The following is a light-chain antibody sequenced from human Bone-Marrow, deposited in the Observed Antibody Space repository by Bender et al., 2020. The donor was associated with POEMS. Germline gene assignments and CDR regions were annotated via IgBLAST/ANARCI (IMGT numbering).Light chain of an antibody. CDR1: RSNIGYHY. Sequence: QSVLTQSPSASGTPGQRVTISCSGSRSNIGYHYVHWYQQLPGTAPKLLIYGNNNRPSGVPDRFSGSKSGTSASLVITGLQVEDEADYYCQSFDSSHFVFGTGTQVIVL. CDR3: QSFDSSHFV. V-gene: IGLV1-40*01. J-gene: IGLJ1*01. CDR2: GNN.